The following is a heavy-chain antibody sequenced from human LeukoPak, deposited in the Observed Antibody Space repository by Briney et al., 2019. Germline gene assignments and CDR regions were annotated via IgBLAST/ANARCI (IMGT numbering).Heavy chain of an antibody. CDR3: ARDRRMVYAPYFDY. CDR1: GYTFTSYG. Sequence: ASVKVSCKASGYTFTSYGISWVRQAPGQGLEWMGWISAYNGNTNYAQKLQGRVAMTTDTSTSTAYMELKSLRSDDTAVYYCARDRRMVYAPYFDYWGQGTLVTV. J-gene: IGHJ4*02. CDR2: ISAYNGNT. V-gene: IGHV1-18*01. D-gene: IGHD2-8*01.